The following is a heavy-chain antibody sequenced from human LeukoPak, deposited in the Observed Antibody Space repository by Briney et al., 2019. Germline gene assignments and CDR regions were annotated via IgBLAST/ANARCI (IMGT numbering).Heavy chain of an antibody. Sequence: PSETLSLTCAVYGGSFSGYYWSWIRQPPGKGLEWIGEINHSGSTNYNPSLKSRVTISVDTSKNQFSLKLSPVTAADTAVYYCARTGRGVSFDPWGQGTLVTVSS. CDR1: GGSFSGYY. V-gene: IGHV4-34*01. CDR3: ARTGRGVSFDP. J-gene: IGHJ5*02. CDR2: INHSGST. D-gene: IGHD1-1*01.